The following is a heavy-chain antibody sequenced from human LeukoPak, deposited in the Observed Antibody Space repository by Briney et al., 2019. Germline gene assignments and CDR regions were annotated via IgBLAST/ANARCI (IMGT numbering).Heavy chain of an antibody. Sequence: SQTLSLTCAISGDSVSSNSATWNWLRQSPSRGLEWLGRAYYRYKWYNDYAVSVKSRITINPDTSKNQFSLQLNSLTPEDTAVYYCAREPYTSSWEYYCDYHGMDVWGQGTTVTVSS. CDR2: AYYRYKWYN. CDR3: AREPYTSSWEYYCDYHGMDV. CDR1: GDSVSSNSAT. D-gene: IGHD6-13*01. V-gene: IGHV6-1*01. J-gene: IGHJ6*02.